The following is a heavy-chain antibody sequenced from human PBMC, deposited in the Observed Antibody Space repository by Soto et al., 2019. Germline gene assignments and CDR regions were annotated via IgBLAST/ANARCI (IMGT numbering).Heavy chain of an antibody. CDR2: ISYTGRT. J-gene: IGHJ6*02. Sequence: ETLARACLVSGDSVTSGSYYGTWLRQPPGKGLEWIGYISYTGRTKYNPSLQSRVTISVDTSKNDFALNLSSVTAADTAVYFCAREWGLLPYYVMNVWGHGTEVTVYS. CDR1: GDSVTSGSYY. V-gene: IGHV4-61*03. CDR3: AREWGLLPYYVMNV. D-gene: IGHD7-27*01.